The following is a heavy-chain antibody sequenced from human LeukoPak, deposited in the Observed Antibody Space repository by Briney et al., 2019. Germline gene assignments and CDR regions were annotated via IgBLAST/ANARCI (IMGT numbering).Heavy chain of an antibody. Sequence: GGSLRLSCAASGFTFSSYAMHWVRQAPGKGLEWVAVISYDGSNKYYADSVKGRFTISRDNSKNTLYLQMNSLRAEGTAVYYCARGGGYSPKAFDIWGQGTMVTVSS. D-gene: IGHD2-15*01. V-gene: IGHV3-30-3*01. J-gene: IGHJ3*02. CDR2: ISYDGSNK. CDR1: GFTFSSYA. CDR3: ARGGGYSPKAFDI.